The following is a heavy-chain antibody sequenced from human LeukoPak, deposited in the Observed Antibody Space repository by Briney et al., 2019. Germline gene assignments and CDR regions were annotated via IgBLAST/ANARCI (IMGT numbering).Heavy chain of an antibody. CDR1: GFTFSSYG. J-gene: IGHJ6*02. CDR2: IRYDGSNK. CDR3: AREGREDCSGGSCYLKFYYYYGMDV. D-gene: IGHD2-15*01. Sequence: GGSLRLSCAASGFTFSSYGMHWVRQAPGKGLEWVAFIRYDGSNKYYADSVKGRFTISRDNAKNSLYLQMNSLRAEDTAVYYCAREGREDCSGGSCYLKFYYYYGMDVWGQGTTVTVSS. V-gene: IGHV3-30*02.